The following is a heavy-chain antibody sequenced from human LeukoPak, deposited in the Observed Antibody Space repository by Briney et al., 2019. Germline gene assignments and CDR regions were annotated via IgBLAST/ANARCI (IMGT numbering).Heavy chain of an antibody. D-gene: IGHD3-16*01. J-gene: IGHJ4*02. Sequence: PSETLSLTCTVSGGSISSYYWSWIRQPPGKGLEWIGYIYYSGSTYYNPSLKSRVTISVDRSKNQFSLKLSSVTAADTAVYYCARALSSWVFDYWGQGTLVTVSS. CDR2: IYYSGST. CDR3: ARALSSWVFDY. V-gene: IGHV4-59*12. CDR1: GGSISSYY.